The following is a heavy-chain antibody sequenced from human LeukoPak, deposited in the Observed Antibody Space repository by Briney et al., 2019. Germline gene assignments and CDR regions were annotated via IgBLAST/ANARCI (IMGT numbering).Heavy chain of an antibody. CDR3: ARVDWAAGVIDY. D-gene: IGHD6-25*01. J-gene: IGHJ4*02. CDR1: GFTFSHYN. CDR2: TSSTSSTI. Sequence: GGSLRLSCTASGFTFSHYNMIWVRQAPGKGLEWISQTSSTSSTIYYADSVKGRFTISRDNVKNSVYLQMNSLRAEDTAVYYCARVDWAAGVIDYWGQGTLVTVSS. V-gene: IGHV3-48*01.